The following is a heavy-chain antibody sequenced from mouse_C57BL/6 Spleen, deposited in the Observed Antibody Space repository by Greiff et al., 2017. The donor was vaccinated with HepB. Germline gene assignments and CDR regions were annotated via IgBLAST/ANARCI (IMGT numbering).Heavy chain of an antibody. Sequence: QVQLQQSGAELARPGASVKLSCKASGYTFTSYGISWVKQSTGQGLEWIGEIYPRSGNTYYNEKFKGKATLTADKSSSTAYMELRSLTSEDSAVYFCVDYYGSSYDFDYWGQGTTLTVSS. D-gene: IGHD1-1*01. CDR1: GYTFTSYG. CDR2: IYPRSGNT. V-gene: IGHV1-81*01. J-gene: IGHJ2*01. CDR3: VDYYGSSYDFDY.